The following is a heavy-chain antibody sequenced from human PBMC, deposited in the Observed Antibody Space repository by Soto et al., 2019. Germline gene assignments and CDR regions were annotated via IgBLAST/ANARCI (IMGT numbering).Heavy chain of an antibody. CDR1: GFTFSSYA. D-gene: IGHD3-10*01. CDR2: ISGGGSST. CDR3: ARDSYYGSGSYYDYYYYGMDV. Sequence: PGGSLRLSCAASGFTFSSYAMSWVRQAPGKGLEWVSAISGGGSSTYYADSVKGRFTISRDNSKNTLYLQMNSLRAEDTAVYYCARDSYYGSGSYYDYYYYGMDVWGQGTTVTVSS. V-gene: IGHV3-23*01. J-gene: IGHJ6*02.